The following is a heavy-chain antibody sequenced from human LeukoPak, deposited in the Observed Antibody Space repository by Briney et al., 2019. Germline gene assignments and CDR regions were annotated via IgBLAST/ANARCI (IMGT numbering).Heavy chain of an antibody. Sequence: GSSVKVSCKASGGTFSSYAISWVRQAPGQGLEWMGGIIPIFGTANYAQKFQGRVTITADKSTSTAYMELNSLRSEDTAVYYCAREWSFELDYWGQGTLVTVSS. V-gene: IGHV1-69*06. D-gene: IGHD3-10*01. CDR1: GGTFSSYA. J-gene: IGHJ4*02. CDR3: AREWSFELDY. CDR2: IIPIFGTA.